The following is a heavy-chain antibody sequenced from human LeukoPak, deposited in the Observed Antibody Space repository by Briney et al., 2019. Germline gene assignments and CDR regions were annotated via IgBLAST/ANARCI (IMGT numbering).Heavy chain of an antibody. CDR3: ARDTTPGYELGNFDY. CDR1: GFAFDDHT. Sequence: GGSLRLSCAASGFAFDDHTMHWVRQAPGKGLEWVALISWNGVSTYYGDSVKGRFTISRDNTKNSLSLQMNSLTTEDTALYYCARDTTPGYELGNFDYWGQGTLVTVSS. V-gene: IGHV3-43*01. D-gene: IGHD3-9*01. J-gene: IGHJ4*02. CDR2: ISWNGVST.